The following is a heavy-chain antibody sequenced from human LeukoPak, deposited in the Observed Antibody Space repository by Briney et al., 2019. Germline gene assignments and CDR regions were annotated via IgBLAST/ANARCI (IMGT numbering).Heavy chain of an antibody. Sequence: SQTLSLTCTVSGASISSDAYCWSWIRQHPGKGLEWIGYIYYSGSTYYNPSLKSRVTISVDTSKNQFSLKLSSVTAADTAVYYCARDRGDYYDSSGYLDYWGQGTLVTVSS. V-gene: IGHV4-30-4*08. CDR3: ARDRGDYYDSSGYLDY. J-gene: IGHJ4*02. CDR2: IYYSGST. D-gene: IGHD3-22*01. CDR1: GASISSDAYC.